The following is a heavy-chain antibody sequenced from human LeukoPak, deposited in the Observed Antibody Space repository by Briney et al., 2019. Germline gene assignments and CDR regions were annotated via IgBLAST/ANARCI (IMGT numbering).Heavy chain of an antibody. CDR3: ARDRYGDDYYYYGMDV. CDR1: GFTFSSFS. Sequence: GGSLRLSCAASGFTFSSFSMNWVRQAPGKGLEWVSSITSSSNYIYYASSVRGRFTISRDNAKNSLYLQMNSLRAKDTAVYYCARDRYGDDYYYYGMDVWGQGTTVTVSS. D-gene: IGHD4-17*01. CDR2: ITSSSNYI. V-gene: IGHV3-21*01. J-gene: IGHJ6*02.